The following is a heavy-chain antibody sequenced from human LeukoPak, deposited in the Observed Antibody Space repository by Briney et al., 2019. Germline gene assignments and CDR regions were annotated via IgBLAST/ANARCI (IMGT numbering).Heavy chain of an antibody. CDR2: ISSSSSYI. CDR1: GFTFSSYS. V-gene: IGHV3-21*01. Sequence: PGGSLRLSCAASGFTFSSYSMNWVRQAPGKGLEWVSSISSSSSYIYYADSVRGRFTISRDNAKNLLYLQMNSLRAEDTAVYYCARELTTVTSYYFDYWGQGTLVTVSS. CDR3: ARELTTVTSYYFDY. J-gene: IGHJ4*02. D-gene: IGHD4-11*01.